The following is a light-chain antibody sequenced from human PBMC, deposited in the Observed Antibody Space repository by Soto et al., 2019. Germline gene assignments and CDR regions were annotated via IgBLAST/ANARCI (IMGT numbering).Light chain of an antibody. CDR2: KAS. Sequence: DIQMTQSPSTLSASVGDRVTIPCRASQSISSWLAWYQQKPGKAPKLLMYKASTLESGVPSRFSGSGSGTEFTLTIRSLQPDDFATYYCQQYNSFPYTFGQGTRLEMK. CDR1: QSISSW. CDR3: QQYNSFPYT. J-gene: IGKJ2*01. V-gene: IGKV1-5*03.